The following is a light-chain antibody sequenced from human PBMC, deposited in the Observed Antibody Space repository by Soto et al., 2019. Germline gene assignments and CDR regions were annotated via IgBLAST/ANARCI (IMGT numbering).Light chain of an antibody. V-gene: IGKV1-39*01. J-gene: IGKJ5*01. CDR3: QQSYSTLSIS. CDR1: ESISRH. Sequence: DIQMTQSPSSLSASVGDRVTITCRASESISRHVNWYQQKPGKAPNLLIYAACTLQNGVPSRFSGSGSGTDFTLTISSLQPEDFATYYCQQSYSTLSISFGQGTRLEIK. CDR2: AAC.